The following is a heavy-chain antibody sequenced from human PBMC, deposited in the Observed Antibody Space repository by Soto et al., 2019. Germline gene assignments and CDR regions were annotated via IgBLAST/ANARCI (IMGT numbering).Heavy chain of an antibody. CDR2: ISYDGSNK. Sequence: GGSLRLSCAASGFTFSSYGMHWVRQAPGKGLEWVAVISYDGSNKYYADSVKGRFTIARDNSKNTLYLQMNCLRAEDTAVYYCAKGHSSSSDYYYYGMDVWGQGTTVTVSS. J-gene: IGHJ6*02. D-gene: IGHD6-6*01. V-gene: IGHV3-30*18. CDR3: AKGHSSSSDYYYYGMDV. CDR1: GFTFSSYG.